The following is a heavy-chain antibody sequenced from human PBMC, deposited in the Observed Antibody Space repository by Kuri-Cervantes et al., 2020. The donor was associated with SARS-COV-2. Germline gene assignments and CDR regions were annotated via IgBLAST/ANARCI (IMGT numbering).Heavy chain of an antibody. CDR3: ARWGVYYFDY. Sequence: GESLKISCAASDYTFTNYGMHWVRQAPGKGLEWVAVISFDGSKRYFGDSVKGRFTISRDNSNNTLYLQMNSLRPEDTAVYYCARWGVYYFDYWGQGTLVTVSS. CDR1: DYTFTNYG. V-gene: IGHV3-30*03. J-gene: IGHJ4*02. D-gene: IGHD3-16*01. CDR2: ISFDGSKR.